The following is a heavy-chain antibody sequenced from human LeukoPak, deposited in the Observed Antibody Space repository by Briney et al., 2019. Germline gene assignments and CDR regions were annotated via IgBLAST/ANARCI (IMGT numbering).Heavy chain of an antibody. Sequence: ASVKVSCKASGLTFTSSAVQWVRQARGQRLEWIGWIVVVSGNTNYAQKFQERVTITRDMSTITAYRELSSLRSEDTAVYYCAAGVFKVKAGNFDYWGQGTLVTVSS. V-gene: IGHV1-58*01. D-gene: IGHD6-19*01. CDR1: GLTFTSSA. CDR2: IVVVSGNT. CDR3: AAGVFKVKAGNFDY. J-gene: IGHJ4*02.